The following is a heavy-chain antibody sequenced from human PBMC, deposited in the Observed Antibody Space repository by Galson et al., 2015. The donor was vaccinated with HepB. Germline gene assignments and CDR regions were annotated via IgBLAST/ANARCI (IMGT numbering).Heavy chain of an antibody. V-gene: IGHV1-2*02. J-gene: IGHJ5*02. CDR1: GYTFSDYY. Sequence: SVKVSCKASGYTFSDYYIYWVRQAPGQGLEWMGWINPSSGGTNCAQNFQDRVTMTSDTSISTAYMELSSLRFDDTAVYYCARDSSGWNEKNWFDPWGQGSLVIVSS. CDR2: INPSSGGT. D-gene: IGHD6-25*01. CDR3: ARDSSGWNEKNWFDP.